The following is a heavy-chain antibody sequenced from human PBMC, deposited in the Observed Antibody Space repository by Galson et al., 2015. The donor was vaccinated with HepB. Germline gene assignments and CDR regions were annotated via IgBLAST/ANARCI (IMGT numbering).Heavy chain of an antibody. J-gene: IGHJ3*02. CDR3: ARASIAAAGTGAFAI. D-gene: IGHD6-13*01. CDR1: GFSFSNYT. Sequence: SLRLSCAASGFSFSNYTMNWVRQAPGKGLEWVSSISSGSSYKYYTDSLKGRFTISRDNAKNSLYLQMNSLTVEDTAVYYCARASIAAAGTGAFAIWGQGTMVTVSS. CDR2: ISSGSSYK. V-gene: IGHV3-21*01.